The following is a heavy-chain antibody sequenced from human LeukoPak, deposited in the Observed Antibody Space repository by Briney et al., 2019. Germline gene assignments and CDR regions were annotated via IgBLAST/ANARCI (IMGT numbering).Heavy chain of an antibody. Sequence: RPGGSLRLSCAASGFTFSSYGMHWVRQAPGKGLEWVSVISYDGSNKYYADSVKGRFTISRDNSKNTLYLQMNSLRAEDTAVYYCAKDRSQLWPAYYYYGMDVWGQGTKVTV. CDR1: GFTFSSYG. CDR3: AKDRSQLWPAYYYYGMDV. J-gene: IGHJ6*02. D-gene: IGHD5-18*01. CDR2: ISYDGSNK. V-gene: IGHV3-30*18.